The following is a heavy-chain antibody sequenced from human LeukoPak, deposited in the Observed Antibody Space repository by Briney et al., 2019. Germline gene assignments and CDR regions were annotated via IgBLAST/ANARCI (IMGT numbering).Heavy chain of an antibody. Sequence: ASVKVSFKASGYTFTSYGIRWVRPAPGQGLEWMGWIRAYNGNTNYAQKLQGRVTMNTDTSTSTAYVELRSLRSDDTAVYYCARAGYRVIDCWGQGTLVTVSS. V-gene: IGHV1-18*01. CDR3: ARAGYRVIDC. J-gene: IGHJ4*02. D-gene: IGHD5-18*01. CDR2: IRAYNGNT. CDR1: GYTFTSYG.